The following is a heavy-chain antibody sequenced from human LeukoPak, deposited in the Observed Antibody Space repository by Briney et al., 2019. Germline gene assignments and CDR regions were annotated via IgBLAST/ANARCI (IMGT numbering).Heavy chain of an antibody. V-gene: IGHV4-59*01. D-gene: IGHD5-12*01. J-gene: IGHJ3*02. CDR1: GGSISSYY. Sequence: SETLSLTCTVSGGSISSYYWSWIRQPPGKGLEWIGYIYYSGSTNYNPSLKSRVTISVDTSKNQFSLKLSSVTAADTAVYYCGRDSGYTTQGVFDIGAKGKMVTF. CDR2: IYYSGST. CDR3: GRDSGYTTQGVFDI.